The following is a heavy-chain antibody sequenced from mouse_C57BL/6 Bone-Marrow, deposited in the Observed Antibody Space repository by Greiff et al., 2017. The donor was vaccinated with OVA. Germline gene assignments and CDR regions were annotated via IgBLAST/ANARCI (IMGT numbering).Heavy chain of an antibody. CDR3: ASGGYNLYYFDY. V-gene: IGHV14-2*01. Sequence: VQLQQSGAELVKPGASVKLSCTASGYNINDYYMHWVKQRTEQGLEWIGRIDPKNGDTKYDQKFKGKATLTVDTSSNTAYLQLSSLTSEDTAVYYCASGGYNLYYFDYWGQGTTLTVTS. CDR1: GYNINDYY. D-gene: IGHD1-1*02. J-gene: IGHJ2*01. CDR2: IDPKNGDT.